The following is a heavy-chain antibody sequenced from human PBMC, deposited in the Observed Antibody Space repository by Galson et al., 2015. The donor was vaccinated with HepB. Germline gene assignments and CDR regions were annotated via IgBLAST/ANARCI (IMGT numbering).Heavy chain of an antibody. D-gene: IGHD6-6*01. CDR2: ISSSSSTI. CDR1: GFTFSSYS. Sequence: SLRLSCAASGFTFSSYSMNWVRQAPGKGLEWVSYISSSSSTIYYADSVKGRFTISRDNAKNSLYLQMNSLRAEDTAVYYCARDRSIAARDAFDIWGQGTMVTVSS. J-gene: IGHJ3*02. CDR3: ARDRSIAARDAFDI. V-gene: IGHV3-48*01.